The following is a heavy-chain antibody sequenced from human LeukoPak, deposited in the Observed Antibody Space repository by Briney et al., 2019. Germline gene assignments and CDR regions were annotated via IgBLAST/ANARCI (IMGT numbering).Heavy chain of an antibody. V-gene: IGHV4-34*01. Sequence: PSETLSLTCAVYGGSFSGYYWSWIRQPPGKGLEWIGEINHSGSTNYNPSLKSRVTISVDTSKNQFSLKLSSVTAADTAVYYCARRRLGYYYGSGTKVDWFDPWGQGTLVTVSS. CDR3: ARRRLGYYYGSGTKVDWFDP. CDR2: INHSGST. D-gene: IGHD3-10*01. CDR1: GGSFSGYY. J-gene: IGHJ5*02.